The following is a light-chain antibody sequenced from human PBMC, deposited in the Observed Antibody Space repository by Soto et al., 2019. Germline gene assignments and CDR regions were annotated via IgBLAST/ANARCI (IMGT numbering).Light chain of an antibody. CDR1: SGSVSTSYY. CDR3: VLYMGSGISI. CDR2: STN. V-gene: IGLV8-61*01. J-gene: IGLJ2*01. Sequence: QAVVTQEPSFSVSPGGTVTLTCGLRSGSVSTSYYPSWYQQTPGQAPRTLIYSTNTRSSGVPDRFSGSILGNKAALTITGAQAEDESDYYCVLYMGSGISIFGGGTQLTVL.